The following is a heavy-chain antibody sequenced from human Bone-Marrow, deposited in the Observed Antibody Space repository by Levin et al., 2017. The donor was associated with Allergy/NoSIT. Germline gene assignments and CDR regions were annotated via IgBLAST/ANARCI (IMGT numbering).Heavy chain of an antibody. D-gene: IGHD3-9*01. Sequence: PSETLSLTCTVTGVSIRNMYWGWIRQPPGKGLEWVGYVYNTETTYYNPSLKNRVTISGDTSKNQFSLKLTAVTAADTAVYYCARVLSFYDALTGFSTLPYYFDYWGQGAVVTVSS. CDR1: GVSIRNMY. CDR2: VYNTETT. J-gene: IGHJ4*02. CDR3: ARVLSFYDALTGFSTLPYYFDY. V-gene: IGHV4-59*01.